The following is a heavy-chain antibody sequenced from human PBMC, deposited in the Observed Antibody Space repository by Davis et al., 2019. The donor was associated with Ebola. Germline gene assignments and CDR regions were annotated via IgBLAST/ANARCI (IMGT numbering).Heavy chain of an antibody. Sequence: ASVKVSCKASGYTFTSYYMHWVRQAPGQGLEWMGWMNPNSGNTGYAQKFQGRVTMTRNTSISTAYMELSSLRSEDTAVYYCARDLASPVDHWGQGTLVTVSS. CDR2: MNPNSGNT. V-gene: IGHV1-8*02. J-gene: IGHJ4*02. CDR1: GYTFTSYY. CDR3: ARDLASPVDH.